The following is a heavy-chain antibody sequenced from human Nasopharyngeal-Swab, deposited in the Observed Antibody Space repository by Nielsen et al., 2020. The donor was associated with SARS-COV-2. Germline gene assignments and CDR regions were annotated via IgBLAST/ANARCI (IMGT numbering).Heavy chain of an antibody. CDR2: ISWNSGSI. CDR3: AKDLKGDGYNYLPPDY. J-gene: IGHJ4*02. Sequence: SLKISCAASGFTFDDYAMHWVRQAPGKGLEWVSGISWNSGSIGYADSVKGRFTISRDNAKNSLYLQMNSLRAEDTAVYYCAKDLKGDGYNYLPPDYWGQGTLVTVSS. CDR1: GFTFDDYA. V-gene: IGHV3-9*01. D-gene: IGHD5-24*01.